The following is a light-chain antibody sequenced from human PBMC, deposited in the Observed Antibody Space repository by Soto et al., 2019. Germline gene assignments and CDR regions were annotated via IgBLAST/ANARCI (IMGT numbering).Light chain of an antibody. CDR2: GAS. CDR3: QQYDSVFT. V-gene: IGKV1-33*01. Sequence: IQLTQSPSSLSASVGDRVTITCRASQDSTKYLAWYQQKPGKAPKLLIYGASNLETGVPSGFSGSGSGTDFTFTISSLQAEDIATYFCQQYDSVFTFGQGTRLEIK. CDR1: QDSTKY. J-gene: IGKJ5*01.